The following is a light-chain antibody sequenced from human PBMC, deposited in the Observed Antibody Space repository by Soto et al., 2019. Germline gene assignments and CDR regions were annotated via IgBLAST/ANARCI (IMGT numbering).Light chain of an antibody. V-gene: IGLV4-69*01. Sequence: QSVLTQSPSASASLGASVKLTCTLSSGYSHYAVAWHRQQPERGPRYLMKVNSDGSHTTGDGIPDRFSGSSSGAERYLTISSLQSEDEADYYCQTWGAGIRVFGGGTKVTVL. J-gene: IGLJ3*02. CDR2: VNSDGSH. CDR3: QTWGAGIRV. CDR1: SGYSHYA.